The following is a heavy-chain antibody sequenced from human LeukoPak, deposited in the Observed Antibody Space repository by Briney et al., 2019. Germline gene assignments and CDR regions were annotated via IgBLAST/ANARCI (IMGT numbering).Heavy chain of an antibody. J-gene: IGHJ4*02. CDR2: ISWNSGAI. D-gene: IGHD2-2*02. V-gene: IGHV3-9*01. Sequence: GRSLRLSCAASGFTFDDYAMHWVRQAPGKGLEWVSGISWNSGAIGYADSVKGRFTISRDNAKNSLYLQMNGLRAADTALYYCAKDKSDCSSISCYTPFDYWGQGTLVTVSS. CDR3: AKDKSDCSSISCYTPFDY. CDR1: GFTFDDYA.